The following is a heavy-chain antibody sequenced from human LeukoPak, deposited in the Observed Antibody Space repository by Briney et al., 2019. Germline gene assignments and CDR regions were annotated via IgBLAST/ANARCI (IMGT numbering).Heavy chain of an antibody. CDR2: ISTDGSRI. V-gene: IGHV3-64*02. CDR1: GFTFRDAA. CDR3: TRGLAISTSGWHDTFDY. Sequence: GGSLRLSCAASGFTFRDAAMYWVRQAPGKGLEYVSVISTDGSRIYYADSVKGRFTISRDNSKNTLYLQMGSLRAEDMAVYYCTRGLAISTSGWHDTFDYWGQGALVTVSS. J-gene: IGHJ4*02. D-gene: IGHD6-19*01.